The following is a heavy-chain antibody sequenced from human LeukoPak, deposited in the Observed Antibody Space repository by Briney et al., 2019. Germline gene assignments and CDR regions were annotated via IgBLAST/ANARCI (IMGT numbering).Heavy chain of an antibody. CDR3: ARDSIGP. D-gene: IGHD2-21*01. V-gene: IGHV4-38-2*02. CDR1: GYSISSGYY. Sequence: SETLSLTCTVSGYSISSGYYWGWIRQPPGQGLEWIGSIYHSGSTYYNPSLKSRVTISVDTSKNYFSLKLSSVTAADTAVYYCARDSIGPWGQGTLVTVSS. J-gene: IGHJ5*02. CDR2: IYHSGST.